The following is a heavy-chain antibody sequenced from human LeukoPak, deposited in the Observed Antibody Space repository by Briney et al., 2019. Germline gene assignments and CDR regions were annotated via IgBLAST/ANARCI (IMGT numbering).Heavy chain of an antibody. D-gene: IGHD2-15*01. CDR2: IYPGDSDT. CDR3: ARHYGYCRGGSCYSFDP. Sequence: GGSLKISCKASGYSFTNYWIGWVRQMPGKGLELMGIIYPGDSDTRYSPAFQGQVTISADKSISTAYLQWSSLKASDTAMYYCARHYGYCRGGSCYSFDPWGQGTLVTVSS. CDR1: GYSFTNYW. V-gene: IGHV5-51*01. J-gene: IGHJ5*02.